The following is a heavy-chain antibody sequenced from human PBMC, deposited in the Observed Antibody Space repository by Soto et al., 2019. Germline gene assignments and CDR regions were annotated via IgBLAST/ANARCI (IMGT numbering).Heavy chain of an antibody. J-gene: IGHJ6*02. CDR3: ARHGPAGYSYGYYYYYGMDV. CDR1: GGSISSYY. D-gene: IGHD5-18*01. V-gene: IGHV4-59*08. CDR2: IYYSGST. Sequence: SETLSLTCTVSGGSISSYYWSWIRQPPGKGLEWIGYIYYSGSTNYNPSLKSRVTISVDTSKNQFSLKLSCVTAADTAVYYCARHGPAGYSYGYYYYYGMDVWGQGTTVTVSS.